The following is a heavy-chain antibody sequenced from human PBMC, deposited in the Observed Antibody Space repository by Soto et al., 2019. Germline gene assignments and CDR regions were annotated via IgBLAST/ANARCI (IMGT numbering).Heavy chain of an antibody. Sequence: EVQLLESGGGLVQPGGSLRLSCAASGFTFSTHAMSWVRQAPGKGLEWVSAIGGSGDSTYYADPVKGRFTISRDNSKNTLYLQMNSLRAEDTAVYYCAKRITSPGFDCWGQGTLVTVSS. CDR3: AKRITSPGFDC. CDR2: IGGSGDST. D-gene: IGHD6-13*01. J-gene: IGHJ4*02. V-gene: IGHV3-23*01. CDR1: GFTFSTHA.